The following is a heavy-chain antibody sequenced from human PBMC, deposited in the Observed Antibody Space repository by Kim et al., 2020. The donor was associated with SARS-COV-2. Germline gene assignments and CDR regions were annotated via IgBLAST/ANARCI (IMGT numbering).Heavy chain of an antibody. V-gene: IGHV3-7*01. J-gene: IGHJ6*02. Sequence: GGSLRLSCAASGFTFSSYWMSWVRQAPGKGLEWVANIKQDGSEKYYVDSVKGRFTISRDNAKNSLYLQMNSLRAEDTAVYYCASSITQLLGYYGMDVWGQGTTVTVSS. CDR1: GFTFSSYW. D-gene: IGHD1-20*01. CDR2: IKQDGSEK. CDR3: ASSITQLLGYYGMDV.